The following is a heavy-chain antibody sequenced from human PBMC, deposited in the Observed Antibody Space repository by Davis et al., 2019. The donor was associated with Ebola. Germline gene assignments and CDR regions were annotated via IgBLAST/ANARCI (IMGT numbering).Heavy chain of an antibody. V-gene: IGHV1-18*04. CDR1: GFTFSTHG. CDR2: ISDFARTT. Sequence: AASVKVSCKASGFTFSTHGISWVRQAPGQGLEWMGWISDFARTTNYAQKFQGRVTVTRDTSTTTVYMDLSSLRSEDTAVYYCARGRVTAVAGYYYGMDVWGKGTTVTVSS. CDR3: ARGRVTAVAGYYYGMDV. J-gene: IGHJ6*04. D-gene: IGHD6-19*01.